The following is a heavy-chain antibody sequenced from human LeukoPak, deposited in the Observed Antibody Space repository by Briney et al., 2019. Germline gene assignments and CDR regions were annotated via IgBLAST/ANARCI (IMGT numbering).Heavy chain of an antibody. CDR2: INHSGST. Sequence: PSETLSLTCAVYGGSFSGYYCSWIRQPPGKGLEWIGEINHSGSTNYNPSLKGRVTISVDTSKNQFSLKLSSVTAADTAVYYCARRRGITPNWFDPWGQGTMVTVSS. D-gene: IGHD3-10*01. CDR3: ARRRGITPNWFDP. CDR1: GGSFSGYY. J-gene: IGHJ5*02. V-gene: IGHV4-34*01.